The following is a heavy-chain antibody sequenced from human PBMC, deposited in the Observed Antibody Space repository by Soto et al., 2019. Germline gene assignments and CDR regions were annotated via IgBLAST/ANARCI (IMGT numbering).Heavy chain of an antibody. D-gene: IGHD4-17*01. CDR1: GFTFTTFG. V-gene: IGHV3-30*18. J-gene: IGHJ6*02. CDR3: AKDLKAYGDSNSYSFGRTV. CDR2: ISYDGHNK. Sequence: QVQLVESGGGVVQPGGSLRLSCTASGFTFTTFGIHWVRQAPGKGLEWVALISYDGHNKYYSDSVKGRFTISRDNYKNPWSLQWTSLRAKETVVYYWAKDLKAYGDSNSYSFGRTVWGQGTRSASP.